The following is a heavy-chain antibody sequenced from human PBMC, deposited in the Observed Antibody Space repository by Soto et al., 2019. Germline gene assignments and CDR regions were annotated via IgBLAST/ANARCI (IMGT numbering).Heavy chain of an antibody. Sequence: ASVKVSGKASGYTFTGYYMHWVRQAPGQGLEWMGWINPNSGGTNYAQKFQGRVTMTRDTSISTAYMELSRLRSDDTAVYYCAREKNTIFGVVISGMDVWGQGTTVTVSS. D-gene: IGHD3-3*01. CDR3: AREKNTIFGVVISGMDV. CDR1: GYTFTGYY. CDR2: INPNSGGT. V-gene: IGHV1-2*02. J-gene: IGHJ6*02.